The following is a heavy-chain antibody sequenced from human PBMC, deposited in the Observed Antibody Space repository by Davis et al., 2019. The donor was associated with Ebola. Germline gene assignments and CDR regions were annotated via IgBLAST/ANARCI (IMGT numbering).Heavy chain of an antibody. CDR2: IYYSGST. CDR3: ARDNVVRGVIFGYYGMDV. V-gene: IGHV4-59*12. J-gene: IGHJ6*04. D-gene: IGHD3-10*01. CDR1: GGSISSYY. Sequence: SETLSLTCTVSGGSISSYYWSWIRQPPGKGLEWIGYIYYSGSTYYNPSLKSRVTISVDTSKNQFSLKLSSVTAADTAVYYCARDNVVRGVIFGYYGMDVWGKGTTVTVSS.